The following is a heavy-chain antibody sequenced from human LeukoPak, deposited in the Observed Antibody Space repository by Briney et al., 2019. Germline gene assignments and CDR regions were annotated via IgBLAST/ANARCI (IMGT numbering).Heavy chain of an antibody. J-gene: IGHJ4*02. D-gene: IGHD1-26*01. CDR2: IKQDGSER. CDR3: ARDLPVVGAPGFDY. V-gene: IGHV3-7*01. CDR1: GFTFSNYW. Sequence: GGSLRLSCVASGFTFSNYWLSWVRRAPGKGLEWLANIKQDGSERLYVDSVKDRFTISRDNAKNSLHLQMNSLRAEDTAVYYCARDLPVVGAPGFDYWGQGTLVTVSS.